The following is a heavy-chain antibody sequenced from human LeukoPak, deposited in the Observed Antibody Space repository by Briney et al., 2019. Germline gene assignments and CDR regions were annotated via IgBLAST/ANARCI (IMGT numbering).Heavy chain of an antibody. Sequence: SVKVSCKASGGTFSSYAISWVRQAPGQGLEWMGGIIPIFGTANYAQKFQGRVTITADKSTSTAYMELSSLRSEDTAVYYCARANMGYYGSGSYAERAYYYYYMDVWGKGTTVTVSS. CDR1: GGTFSSYA. CDR2: IIPIFGTA. V-gene: IGHV1-69*06. D-gene: IGHD3-10*01. J-gene: IGHJ6*03. CDR3: ARANMGYYGSGSYAERAYYYYYMDV.